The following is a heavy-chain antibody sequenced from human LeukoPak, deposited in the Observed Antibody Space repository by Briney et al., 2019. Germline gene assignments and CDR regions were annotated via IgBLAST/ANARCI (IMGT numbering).Heavy chain of an antibody. CDR3: ARLSLADGFGI. CDR1: GYIFIDYY. V-gene: IGHV1-2*02. Sequence: ASVKVSCTASGYIFIDYYMHWARQAPGQGLEWLGWINPNNGGTNYAQKFQGRVTMTRDTSTSTAYMELSSLKSGDTAVYFCARLSLADGFGIWGQGTMVTV. CDR2: INPNNGGT. J-gene: IGHJ3*02.